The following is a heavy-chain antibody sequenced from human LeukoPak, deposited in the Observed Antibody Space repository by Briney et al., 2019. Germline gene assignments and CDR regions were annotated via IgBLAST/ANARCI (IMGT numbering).Heavy chain of an antibody. Sequence: GGSLRLSCAASGFTFSNYWMHWVRQTPGEGLVWVSRIISDGSSTSYADSVKGRFTISRDNAKNTLYLQMNSLRVEDTAVYYCARDGSLPDYWGQGTLVTVSS. CDR3: ARDGSLPDY. CDR2: IISDGSST. J-gene: IGHJ4*02. CDR1: GFTFSNYW. V-gene: IGHV3-74*01.